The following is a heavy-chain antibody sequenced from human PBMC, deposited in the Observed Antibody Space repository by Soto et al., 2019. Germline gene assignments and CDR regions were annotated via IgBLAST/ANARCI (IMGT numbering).Heavy chain of an antibody. CDR2: ISSSSSYI. CDR1: GFTFSSSS. D-gene: IGHD3-22*01. J-gene: IGHJ3*02. CDR3: ARGRTYYYDSSGYYGSAGDAFDI. V-gene: IGHV3-21*01. Sequence: PGGSLRLSCTASGFTFSSSSMNWVRQAPGKGLEWVSSISSSSSYIYYADSVKGRFTISRDNAKNSLYLQMNSLRAEDTAVYYCARGRTYYYDSSGYYGSAGDAFDIWGQGSMVTVSS.